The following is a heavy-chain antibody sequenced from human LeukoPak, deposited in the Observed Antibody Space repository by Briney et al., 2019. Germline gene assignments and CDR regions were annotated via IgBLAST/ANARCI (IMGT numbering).Heavy chain of an antibody. CDR1: GITFSSYC. Sequence: GGSLRLSCEASGITFSSYCIHWVRQAPGKGLEWVAVIWPDGSNKYYADSVKGRFIISRDNSKNTLWLQMNSLRAEDTAVDYCASAAGAFDFWGRGTMVTVSS. D-gene: IGHD6-13*01. J-gene: IGHJ3*01. CDR3: ASAAGAFDF. V-gene: IGHV3-33*01. CDR2: IWPDGSNK.